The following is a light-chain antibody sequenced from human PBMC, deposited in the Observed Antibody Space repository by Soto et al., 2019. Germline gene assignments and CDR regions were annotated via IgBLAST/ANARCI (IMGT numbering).Light chain of an antibody. V-gene: IGLV1-51*01. Sequence: QSVLTQPPSVSAAPGQKVIISCSGTSSNIGNNFISWYQQVPGTAPKVLIYDNDKRPSGISDRFSGSKSGTSATLAITGLQTGDEADFYCVSFTTSRSYVFGTGTKVTVL. CDR2: DND. CDR3: VSFTTSRSYV. J-gene: IGLJ1*01. CDR1: SSNIGNNF.